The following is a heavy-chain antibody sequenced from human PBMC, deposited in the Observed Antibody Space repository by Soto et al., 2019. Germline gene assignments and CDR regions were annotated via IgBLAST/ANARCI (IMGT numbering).Heavy chain of an antibody. V-gene: IGHV3-48*03. D-gene: IGHD3-22*01. Sequence: PGGSLRLSCTPSGFTFSSYEMNGVRQAPGKGLEWVSYISSSGRTIDYADSVKGRFTISRDNAKNSLYLQMNSQRAEDTAFYSFAHLYYYASRGCLLGDDFHIWGQGTMLAVS. CDR2: ISSSGRTI. CDR3: AHLYYYASRGCLLGDDFHI. J-gene: IGHJ3*02. CDR1: GFTFSSYE.